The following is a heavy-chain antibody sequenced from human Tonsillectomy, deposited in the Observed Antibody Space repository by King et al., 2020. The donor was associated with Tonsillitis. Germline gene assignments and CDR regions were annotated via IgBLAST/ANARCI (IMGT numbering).Heavy chain of an antibody. Sequence: VQLVESGGGLVWPGGSLRLSCAASGFTFSDYYINWVRQAPGKGLEWISYISGSSDDTNYADSVTGRFIIWRHNAKNTVYLHMNSLRAEDTAVYYCARDYHGVKGYGHWGQGTLVTVSS. J-gene: IGHJ4*02. CDR3: ARDYHGVKGYGH. V-gene: IGHV3-11*06. CDR2: ISGSSDDT. D-gene: IGHD5-18*01. CDR1: GFTFSDYY.